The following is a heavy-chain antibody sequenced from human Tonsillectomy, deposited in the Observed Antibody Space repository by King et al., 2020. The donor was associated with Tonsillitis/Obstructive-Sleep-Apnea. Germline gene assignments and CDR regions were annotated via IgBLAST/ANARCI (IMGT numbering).Heavy chain of an antibody. V-gene: IGHV1-69*01. Sequence: VQLVESGAEVKKPGSSVKVSCKASGGTFSIYVINWVRQAPGQELEWMGGIIPFFGTSNYGQKFQGRVTITADESTSTAYMELSSLRSEDTAVYFCAREKTMVRGRFDLWGQGTLVTVSS. CDR3: AREKTMVRGRFDL. CDR2: IIPFFGTS. D-gene: IGHD3-10*01. J-gene: IGHJ4*02. CDR1: GGTFSIYV.